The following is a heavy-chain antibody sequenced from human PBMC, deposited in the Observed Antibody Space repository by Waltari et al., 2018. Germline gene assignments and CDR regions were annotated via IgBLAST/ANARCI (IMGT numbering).Heavy chain of an antibody. CDR1: GGTFSSYA. J-gene: IGHJ6*02. Sequence: QVQLVQSGAEVKKPGSSVKVSCKASGGTFSSYAISWVRQAPGPGLEWMGGIIPIFGTANYAQKFQGRVTITADESTSTAYMELSSLRSEDTAVYYCAREGITIFGVVIKGGGMDVWGQGTTVTVSS. CDR2: IIPIFGTA. V-gene: IGHV1-69*13. CDR3: AREGITIFGVVIKGGGMDV. D-gene: IGHD3-3*01.